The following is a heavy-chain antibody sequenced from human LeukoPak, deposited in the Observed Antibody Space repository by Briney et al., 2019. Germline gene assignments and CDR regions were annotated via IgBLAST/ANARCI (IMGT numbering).Heavy chain of an antibody. J-gene: IGHJ4*02. CDR2: IRYDGTKT. V-gene: IGHV3-30*02. CDR1: TFTFSDYG. CDR3: ASVVEVAAIPRGYFDH. D-gene: IGHD2-15*01. Sequence: GGSLRLSCIGSTFTFSDYGMHWVRQAPGKGLEWVAFIRYDGTKTYYADSAKGRFTISRDNSKNTLYLQLNSLRAEDTAVYYCASVVEVAAIPRGYFDHWGQGTLVTVSS.